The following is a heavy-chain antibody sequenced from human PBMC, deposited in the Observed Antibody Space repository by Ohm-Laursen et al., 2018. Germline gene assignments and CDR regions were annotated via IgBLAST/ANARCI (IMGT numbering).Heavy chain of an antibody. J-gene: IGHJ4*02. CDR1: GFTFSNAW. CDR2: IKRKADGETT. CDR3: TTVGSYDFWSGYSDY. D-gene: IGHD3-3*01. Sequence: GSLRLSCSASGFTFSNAWMSWVRQAPGKGLEWVGRIKRKADGETTDYAAPVKDRLTISRDDSKTTLYLQMNSLKTEDTAVYYCTTVGSYDFWSGYSDYWGQGTLVTVSS. V-gene: IGHV3-15*01.